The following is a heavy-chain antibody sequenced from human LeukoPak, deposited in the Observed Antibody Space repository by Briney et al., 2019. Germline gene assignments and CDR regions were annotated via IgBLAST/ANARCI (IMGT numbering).Heavy chain of an antibody. CDR2: IYYSGTT. D-gene: IGHD6-13*01. V-gene: IGHV4-39*07. CDR3: ARGSKAAPGTFDY. J-gene: IGHJ4*02. CDR1: GGSIISSSYY. Sequence: SETLSLTCTVSGGSIISSSYYWGWIRQPPGKGLEWIGSIYYSGTTYYNLSLKSRLTISVDTSKSQFSLKLSSVTAADTAVYYCARGSKAAPGTFDYWGQGTLVTVSS.